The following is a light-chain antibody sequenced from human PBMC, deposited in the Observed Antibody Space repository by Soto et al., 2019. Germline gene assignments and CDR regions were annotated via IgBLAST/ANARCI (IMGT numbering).Light chain of an antibody. CDR3: QSYDSSLSGVV. CDR2: GNS. CDR1: RSNIGAGYD. Sequence: QSVLTQPPSVSGAPGQRVTISCTGSRSNIGAGYDVHWYQQLPGTAPKLLIYGNSNGPSGVPDRFSGSKSGTSASLAITGLQAEDEADYYCQSYDSSLSGVVFGGGTKLTVL. V-gene: IGLV1-40*01. J-gene: IGLJ2*01.